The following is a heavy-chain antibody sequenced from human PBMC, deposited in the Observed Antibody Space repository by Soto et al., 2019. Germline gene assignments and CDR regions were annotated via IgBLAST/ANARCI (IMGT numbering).Heavy chain of an antibody. CDR3: ARDQADYDILTGYYASSYYYYGMDV. V-gene: IGHV3-33*01. CDR1: GFTFSSYG. CDR2: IWYDGSNK. D-gene: IGHD3-9*01. Sequence: PGGSLRLSCAASGFTFSSYGMHWVRQAPGKGLEWVAVIWYDGSNKYYADSVKGRFTISRDNSKNTLYLQMNSLRAEDTAVYYCARDQADYDILTGYYASSYYYYGMDVWGQGTTVTVS. J-gene: IGHJ6*02.